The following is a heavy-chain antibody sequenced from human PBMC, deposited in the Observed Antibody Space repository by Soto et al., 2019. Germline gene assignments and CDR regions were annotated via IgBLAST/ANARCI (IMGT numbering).Heavy chain of an antibody. Sequence: SVKVSCKASGGTFSSYSISWVLQAPGQGLEWMGGIIPIFGTANYAQEFQGRVTITADESTSTAYMELSSLRSEDTAVYYCARDREALDYGDYNYYYYGMDVWGQGTTVTVSS. CDR1: GGTFSSYS. CDR2: IIPIFGTA. V-gene: IGHV1-69*13. D-gene: IGHD4-17*01. J-gene: IGHJ6*02. CDR3: ARDREALDYGDYNYYYYGMDV.